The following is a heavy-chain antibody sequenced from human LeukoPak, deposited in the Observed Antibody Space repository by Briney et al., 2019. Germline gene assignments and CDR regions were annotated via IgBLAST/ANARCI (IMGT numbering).Heavy chain of an antibody. CDR1: GGSFGGYS. CDR3: ARLKSLVYVWGTYRFFDF. V-gene: IGHV4-34*01. Sequence: SETLSLTCAVYGGSFGGYSWNWIRQSPEKGLEWIGKVDHNGVTSYNPSLKSRVTISLDTSKNQFSLRLSSVTAADMALYYCARLKSLVYVWGTYRFFDFWGQGTLVTVSS. J-gene: IGHJ4*02. CDR2: VDHNGVT. D-gene: IGHD3-16*02.